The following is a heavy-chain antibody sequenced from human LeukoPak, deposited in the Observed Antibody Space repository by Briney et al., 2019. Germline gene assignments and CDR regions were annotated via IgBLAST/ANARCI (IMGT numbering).Heavy chain of an antibody. J-gene: IGHJ5*02. CDR1: GYTFTGHY. D-gene: IGHD3-10*01. CDR3: SRGRFGEWDNWFDP. V-gene: IGHV1-2*02. Sequence: ASVKVSCKASGYTFTGHYIHWVQQAPGQGLEWMAWINPNSGATNYAQKFQGRVTMTRDTSISTAYMELRRLTSDDTAVYFCSRGRFGEWDNWFDPWGQGTLVTVSS. CDR2: INPNSGAT.